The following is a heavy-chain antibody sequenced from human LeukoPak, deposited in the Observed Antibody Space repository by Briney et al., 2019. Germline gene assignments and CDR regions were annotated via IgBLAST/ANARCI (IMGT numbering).Heavy chain of an antibody. CDR1: GFTFSRYS. J-gene: IGHJ3*01. CDR2: MSDIGPNT. D-gene: IGHD3-3*01. CDR3: ARRLSLRFDAFAV. Sequence: PGGSLRLSCAAAGFTFSRYSMNWVRQAPGKGLEWVSSMSDIGPNTYYADSVKGRFTISRDTSKNTLFLQMNSLRAEDTALYFCARRLSLRFDAFAVSGPGTVVTVSS. V-gene: IGHV3-23*01.